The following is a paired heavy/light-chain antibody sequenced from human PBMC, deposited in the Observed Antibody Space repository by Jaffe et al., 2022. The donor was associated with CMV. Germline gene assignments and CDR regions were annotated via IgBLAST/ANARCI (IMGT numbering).Light chain of an antibody. CDR2: GAS. J-gene: IGKJ2*01. CDR1: QSVSSSY. V-gene: IGKV3-20*01. Sequence: EIVLTQSPGTLSLSPGERATLSCRASQSVSSSYLAWYQQKPGQAPRLLIYGASSRATGIPDRFSGSGSGTDFTLTISRLEPEDFAVYYCQQYGSSPRRYGRFHPKMYTFGQGTKLEIK. CDR3: QQYGSSPRRYGRFHPKMYT.
Heavy chain of an antibody. CDR2: INHSGST. CDR1: GGSFSGYY. Sequence: QVQLQQWGAGLLKPSETLSLTCAVYGGSFSGYYWSWIRQPPGKGLEWIGEINHSGSTNYNPSLKSRVTISVDTSKNQFSLKLSSVTAADTAVYYCARGPNPGSANLFVPVAEGGGYFDYWGQGTLVTVSS. CDR3: ARGPNPGSANLFVPVAEGGGYFDY. J-gene: IGHJ4*02. V-gene: IGHV4-34*01. D-gene: IGHD6-19*01.